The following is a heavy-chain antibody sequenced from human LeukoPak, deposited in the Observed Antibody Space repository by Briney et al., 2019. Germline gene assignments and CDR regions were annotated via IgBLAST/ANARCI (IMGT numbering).Heavy chain of an antibody. J-gene: IGHJ4*02. CDR2: VHHSGGT. V-gene: IGHV4-4*02. Sequence: SGTLSLTCAVSGGSISSSNWWSWVRQPPGKGLERIGEVHHSGGTNYNPSLKSRVTISADRSNNRFSLSLNSVTAADTAVFYCARGEEYGSGTVHFDYWGQGILVTVSS. CDR3: ARGEEYGSGTVHFDY. CDR1: GGSISSSNW. D-gene: IGHD3-10*01.